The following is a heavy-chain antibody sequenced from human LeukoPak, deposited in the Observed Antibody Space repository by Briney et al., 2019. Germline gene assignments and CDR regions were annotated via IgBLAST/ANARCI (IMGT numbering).Heavy chain of an antibody. V-gene: IGHV3-33*06. CDR3: AKDTTTSRRGFDY. CDR1: GFTFSSYG. J-gene: IGHJ4*02. Sequence: GRSLRLSCAASGFTFSSYGMHWVRQAPGKGLEWVAVIWYDGSNKYYADSVKGRFTISRDNSKNTLYLQMNNLRAEDTAVFYCAKDTTTSRRGFDYWGQGILVTVSS. D-gene: IGHD3-10*01. CDR2: IWYDGSNK.